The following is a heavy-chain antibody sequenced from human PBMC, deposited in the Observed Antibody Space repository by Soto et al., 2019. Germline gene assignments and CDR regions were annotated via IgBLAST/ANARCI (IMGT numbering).Heavy chain of an antibody. D-gene: IGHD1-26*01. CDR3: AKDREIVGATFDS. Sequence: GGSLRLSCAASGFSLSSYWMNWVRQAPGKGLEWVANIKQDGSEKYYVDSVKGRFIISRDNAKNSLYLQMNSLRAEDTAVYYCAKDREIVGATFDSWGQGTLVTVSS. V-gene: IGHV3-7*01. J-gene: IGHJ4*02. CDR1: GFSLSSYW. CDR2: IKQDGSEK.